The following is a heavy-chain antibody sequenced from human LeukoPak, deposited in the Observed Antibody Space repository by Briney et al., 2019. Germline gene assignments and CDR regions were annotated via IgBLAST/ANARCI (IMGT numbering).Heavy chain of an antibody. Sequence: GGSLRLSCAASGFTFSSYEINWVRQAPGKGLEWVSYMSNSGSTIYYADSVKGRFTVSRDNAKNSLYLQMNSLRAEDTAVYYCARLYYYVSGTYSRYFDYWGQGTLVTVSS. CDR3: ARLYYYVSGTYSRYFDY. J-gene: IGHJ4*02. CDR1: GFTFSSYE. D-gene: IGHD3-10*01. CDR2: MSNSGSTI. V-gene: IGHV3-48*03.